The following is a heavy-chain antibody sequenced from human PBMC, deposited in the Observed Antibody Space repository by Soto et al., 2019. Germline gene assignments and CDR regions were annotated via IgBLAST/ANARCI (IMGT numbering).Heavy chain of an antibody. CDR3: ARAGGYKYLDY. D-gene: IGHD2-2*02. Sequence: SETLSLTCTVSGGSISSYYWNWIRQPPGKGLEWIGYIYYSGTTNYNPSLKSRVTISVDTSKNHFSLKLSSVTAADTAVYYCARAGGYKYLDYWGQGTLVTVSS. CDR1: GGSISSYY. V-gene: IGHV4-59*01. CDR2: IYYSGTT. J-gene: IGHJ4*02.